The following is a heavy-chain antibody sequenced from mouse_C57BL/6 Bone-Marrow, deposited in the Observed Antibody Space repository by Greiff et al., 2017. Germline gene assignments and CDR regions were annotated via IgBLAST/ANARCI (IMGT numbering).Heavy chain of an antibody. CDR1: GYAFSSSW. Sequence: VKLMESGPELVKPGASVKISCKASGYAFSSSWMNWVKQRPGKGLEWIGRIYPGDGDTNYNGKFKGKATLTADKSSSTAYMQLSSLTSEDSAVYFCARNGYWPFAYWGQGTLVTVSA. CDR3: ARNGYWPFAY. V-gene: IGHV1-82*01. J-gene: IGHJ3*01. D-gene: IGHD2-3*01. CDR2: IYPGDGDT.